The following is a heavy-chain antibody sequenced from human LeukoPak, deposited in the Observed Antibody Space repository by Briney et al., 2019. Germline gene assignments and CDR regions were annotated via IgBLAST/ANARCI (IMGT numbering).Heavy chain of an antibody. CDR2: ISWNSGSI. D-gene: IGHD4-17*01. V-gene: IGHV3-9*01. CDR3: AKDLDYGDFRAFDI. J-gene: IGHJ3*02. Sequence: GGSLRLSCAASGFTFDDYAMHWVRQAPGKGLEWVSGISWNSGSIGYADSVKGRFTISRDNAKNSLYLQMNSLRAEGTALYYCAKDLDYGDFRAFDIWGQGTMVTVSS. CDR1: GFTFDDYA.